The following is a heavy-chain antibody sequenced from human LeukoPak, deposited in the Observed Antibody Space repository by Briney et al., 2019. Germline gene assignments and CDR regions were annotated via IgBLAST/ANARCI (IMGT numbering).Heavy chain of an antibody. J-gene: IGHJ2*01. CDR3: AKGTNWYFDL. D-gene: IGHD3/OR15-3a*01. V-gene: IGHV3-23*01. CDR2: ISGSGRGGRT. Sequence: GGSLRLSCATSGFTFNTYAMSWVRQAPGKGLEWVSNISGSGRGGRTYYADSVKGRFTISRDNSKNTLYLQMNSLRAEDTALYYCAKGTNWYFDLWGRGTLVTVSS. CDR1: GFTFNTYA.